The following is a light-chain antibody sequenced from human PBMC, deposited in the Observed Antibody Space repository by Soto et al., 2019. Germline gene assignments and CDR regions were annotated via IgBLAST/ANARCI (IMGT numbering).Light chain of an antibody. J-gene: IGLJ1*01. CDR2: EVS. V-gene: IGLV2-14*01. CDR1: SSDVGSYDY. Sequence: QSVLTQPASVSGSPGQSIIISCTGTSSDVGSYDYVSWYQQHPGKVPKLLIHEVSYRPSGVSNRFSGSKSGNTASLTISGLQAEDEAEYYCSSYTSSSSFVFGTGTRSPS. CDR3: SSYTSSSSFV.